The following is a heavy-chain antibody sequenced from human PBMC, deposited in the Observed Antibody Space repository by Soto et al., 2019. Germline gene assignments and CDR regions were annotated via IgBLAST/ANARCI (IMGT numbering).Heavy chain of an antibody. Sequence: GASVKVSCKASGYTFTGYYMHWVRQAPGQGLEWMGWINPNSGGTNYAQKFQGWVTMTRDTSISTAYMELSRLRSDDTAVYYCARSSIAARGDYYGMDVWGQGTTVTVSS. CDR3: ARSSIAARGDYYGMDV. J-gene: IGHJ6*02. CDR1: GYTFTGYY. CDR2: INPNSGGT. V-gene: IGHV1-2*04. D-gene: IGHD6-6*01.